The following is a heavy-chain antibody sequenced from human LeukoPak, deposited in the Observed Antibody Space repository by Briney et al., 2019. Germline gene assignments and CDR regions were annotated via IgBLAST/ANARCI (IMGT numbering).Heavy chain of an antibody. CDR3: ARDVYYGSGSPRLDY. V-gene: IGHV3-74*01. D-gene: IGHD3-10*01. CDR1: GFTFSSYW. CDR2: INNDGSST. J-gene: IGHJ4*02. Sequence: PGGSLRLSCGASGFTFSSYWMHWVRQAPGKGLVWVSRINNDGSSTSYADSVKGRFTISRDNAKNSLYLQMNSLRAEDTAVYYCARDVYYGSGSPRLDYWGQGTLVTVSS.